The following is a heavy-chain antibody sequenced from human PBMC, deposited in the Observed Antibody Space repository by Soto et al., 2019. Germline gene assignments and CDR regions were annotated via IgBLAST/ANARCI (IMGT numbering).Heavy chain of an antibody. Sequence: GGSLRLSCAASGFTFNDAWMNWARQAPGKGLEWVGLFKSKIDGGTIHYAAPLKGRFTISRDDSKNMFYLQMNSLKVEDTAVYYCARVPDRWGQGTLVTVSS. V-gene: IGHV3-15*07. CDR3: ARVPDR. D-gene: IGHD2-2*01. CDR1: GFTFNDAW. CDR2: FKSKIDGGTI. J-gene: IGHJ5*02.